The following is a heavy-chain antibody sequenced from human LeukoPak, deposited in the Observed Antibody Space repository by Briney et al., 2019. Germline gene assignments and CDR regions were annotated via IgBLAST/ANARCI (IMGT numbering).Heavy chain of an antibody. CDR1: GSTFGSYA. Sequence: GGPRRPSCEASGSTFGSYAMSWVGRAQGRGREGVGRIKSKTDGGTTDYAAPVKGRFTISRDDSKNTLYLQMNSLKTEDTAVYYCTTIYYDFWSGPQPYWGQGTLVTVSS. D-gene: IGHD3-3*01. V-gene: IGHV3-15*01. CDR3: TTIYYDFWSGPQPY. J-gene: IGHJ4*02. CDR2: IKSKTDGGTT.